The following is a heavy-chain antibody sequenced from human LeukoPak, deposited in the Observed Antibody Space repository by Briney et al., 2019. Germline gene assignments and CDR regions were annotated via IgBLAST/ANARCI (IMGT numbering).Heavy chain of an antibody. CDR1: GYTFTGYY. J-gene: IGHJ5*02. CDR2: INPNSGGT. V-gene: IGHV1-2*06. CDR3: ARDPRRYNWFDP. Sequence: ASVKVSCKASGYTFTGYYMHWVRRAPGQGLEWMGRINPNSGGTNYAQKFQGRVTMTRDTSISTAYMELSRLRSDDTAVYYCARDPRRYNWFDPWGQGTLVTVSS.